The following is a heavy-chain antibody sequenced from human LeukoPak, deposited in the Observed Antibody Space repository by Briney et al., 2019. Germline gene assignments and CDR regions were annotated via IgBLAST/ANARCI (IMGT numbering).Heavy chain of an antibody. J-gene: IGHJ4*02. D-gene: IGHD3-10*01. V-gene: IGHV4-4*07. CDR1: GGSISSYY. CDR3: ASSVRGENDY. Sequence: PSETLSLTCTVAGGSISSYYWSWIRQPAGKGLEWIGRVYTSGGANYNPSLKSRVTMSVDTSKNQFSLKLSSVTAADTAVYYCASSVRGENDYWGQGTLVTVSS. CDR2: VYTSGGA.